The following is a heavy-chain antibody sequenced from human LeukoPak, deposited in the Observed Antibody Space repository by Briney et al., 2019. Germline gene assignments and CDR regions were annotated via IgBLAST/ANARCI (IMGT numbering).Heavy chain of an antibody. CDR1: GGTFSNYA. CDR3: ARGSHPWGVVTLDFDY. Sequence: ASVKVSCKASGGTFSNYAINWVRQAPGQGLEWMGIINPSGGSTSYAQKFQGRVTMTRDTSTSTVYMELSSLRSEDTAVYYCARGSHPWGVVTLDFDYWGQGTLVTVSS. J-gene: IGHJ4*02. D-gene: IGHD4-23*01. CDR2: INPSGGST. V-gene: IGHV1-46*01.